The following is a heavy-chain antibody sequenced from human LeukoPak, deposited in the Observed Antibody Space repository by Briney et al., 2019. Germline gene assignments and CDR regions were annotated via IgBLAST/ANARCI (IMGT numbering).Heavy chain of an antibody. CDR2: ISWNSGSI. V-gene: IGHV3-9*01. CDR1: GFTFDDYA. J-gene: IGHJ3*02. Sequence: PGRSLRLSCAASGFTFDDYAMHWVRQAPGKGLEWVSGISWNSGSIGYADSVKGRFTISRDNSKNTLYLQMNSLRAEDTAVYYCAKDRGPGDDAFDIWGQGTMVTVSS. CDR3: AKDRGPGDDAFDI.